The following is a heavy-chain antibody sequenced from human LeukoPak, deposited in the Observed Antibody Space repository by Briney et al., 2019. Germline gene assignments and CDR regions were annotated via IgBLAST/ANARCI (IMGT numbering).Heavy chain of an antibody. Sequence: GGSLRLSCAASGFTFSSYDMHWVRQVAGKGLEWVSSIGTIGDTFYPGSVKGRFTISRDNAKNSLYVQMNSLRVEDTAVYYCARSPGGSWGTDYWGQGTLVSVSS. CDR3: ARSPGGSWGTDY. V-gene: IGHV3-13*01. CDR1: GFTFSSYD. J-gene: IGHJ4*02. CDR2: IGTIGDT. D-gene: IGHD3-16*01.